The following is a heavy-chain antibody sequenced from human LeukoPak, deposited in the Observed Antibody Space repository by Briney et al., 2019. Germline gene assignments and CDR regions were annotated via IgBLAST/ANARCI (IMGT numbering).Heavy chain of an antibody. CDR2: ISAYNGNT. CDR3: ARDEIFGVGTHFDY. Sequence: ASVKVSCKASGYTFTSYGISWVRQAPGQGLEWMGWISAYNGNTNYAQKLQGRVTMTTDTSTTTVYMELTGLTSDDTATYYCARDEIFGVGTHFDYWGQGTPVIVSS. V-gene: IGHV1-18*01. J-gene: IGHJ4*02. CDR1: GYTFTSYG. D-gene: IGHD3-3*01.